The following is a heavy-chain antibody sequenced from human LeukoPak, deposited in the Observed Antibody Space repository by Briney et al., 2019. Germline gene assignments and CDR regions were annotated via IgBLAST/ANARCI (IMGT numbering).Heavy chain of an antibody. Sequence: ASVKVSCKASGYTFTSYGISWVRQAPGQGLEWMGWISAYNGNTNYAQKLQGRVTMTTDTSTSTAYMELRSLRSDDTAVYYCARAVERYNFWSGYYRTDYYYMDVWGKGTTVTVSS. J-gene: IGHJ6*03. CDR1: GYTFTSYG. CDR3: ARAVERYNFWSGYYRTDYYYMDV. CDR2: ISAYNGNT. V-gene: IGHV1-18*01. D-gene: IGHD3-3*01.